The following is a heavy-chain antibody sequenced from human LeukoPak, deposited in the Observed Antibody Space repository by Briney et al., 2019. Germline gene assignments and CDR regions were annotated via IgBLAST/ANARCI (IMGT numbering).Heavy chain of an antibody. D-gene: IGHD4-17*01. Sequence: ASVKVSCKASGYTFTSYDINWVRQATGQGLEWMGWMNPNSGNTGYAQKFQGRVTITRNTSISTAYMELSSLRSEDTAVYYCARAPSYGDYADYWGQGTLVTVSS. CDR2: MNPNSGNT. J-gene: IGHJ4*02. CDR1: GYTFTSYD. CDR3: ARAPSYGDYADY. V-gene: IGHV1-8*03.